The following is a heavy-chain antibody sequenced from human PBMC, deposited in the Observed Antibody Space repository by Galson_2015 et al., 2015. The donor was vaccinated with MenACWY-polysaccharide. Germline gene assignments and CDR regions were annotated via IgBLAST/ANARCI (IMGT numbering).Heavy chain of an antibody. D-gene: IGHD1-26*01. CDR1: DYSIRSGYF. Sequence: SETLSLTCAVSDYSIRSGYFWGWIRQPPGKGLEWIASIFHSGTTYYNPSLKSRVTISVDTSKNQFSLKPGSVTAADTAVYYCARVEKYSGSFYILYWGQGTLVTVSS. J-gene: IGHJ4*02. CDR3: ARVEKYSGSFYILY. V-gene: IGHV4-38-2*01. CDR2: IFHSGTT.